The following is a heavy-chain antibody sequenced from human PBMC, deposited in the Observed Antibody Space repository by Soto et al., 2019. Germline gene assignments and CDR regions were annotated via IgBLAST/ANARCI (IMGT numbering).Heavy chain of an antibody. J-gene: IGHJ4*02. CDR2: ISGSGGST. CDR1: GFTLSIFA. V-gene: IGHV3-23*01. CDR3: AKEVSLGSTVDLGY. D-gene: IGHD7-27*01. Sequence: LRLSCAASGFTLSIFAMSWVRQSPGKGLEWVSTISGSGGSTYYADAVKGRFTISRDNSMGTLYLQMKSLRVEDTAIYYCAKEVSLGSTVDLGYWGQGALVTVSS.